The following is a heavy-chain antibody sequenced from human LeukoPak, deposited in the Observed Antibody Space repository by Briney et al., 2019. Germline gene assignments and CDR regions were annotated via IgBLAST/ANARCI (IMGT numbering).Heavy chain of an antibody. V-gene: IGHV3-53*01. J-gene: IGHJ4*02. D-gene: IGHD4-23*01. CDR2: IYSGGNT. Sequence: GGSLRLSCAASGFTVSSNYMSWVRQAPGKGLEWVSVIYSGGNTYYADSVKGRFTISRDNSKNTLYLQMNSLRAEDTAVYYCARDSSDYGGKGVDYWGQGTLVTVSS. CDR1: GFTVSSNY. CDR3: ARDSSDYGGKGVDY.